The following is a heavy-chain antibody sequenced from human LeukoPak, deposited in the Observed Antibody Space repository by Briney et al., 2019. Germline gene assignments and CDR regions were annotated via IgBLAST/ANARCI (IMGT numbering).Heavy chain of an antibody. D-gene: IGHD3-22*01. V-gene: IGHV3-48*03. CDR1: GFTFSSYE. CDR3: ARDLIYYYDSSGYLPSAFDI. J-gene: IGHJ3*02. CDR2: ISSSGSTI. Sequence: GGSLRLSCAASGFTFSSYEMNWVREAPGKGLEWVSYISSSGSTIYYADSVKGRCTISRDNAKNSLYLQMNSLRAEDTAVYYCARDLIYYYDSSGYLPSAFDIWGQGTMVTVSS.